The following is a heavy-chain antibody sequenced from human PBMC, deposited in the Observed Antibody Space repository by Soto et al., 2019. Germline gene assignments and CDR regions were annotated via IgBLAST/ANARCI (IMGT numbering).Heavy chain of an antibody. D-gene: IGHD3-10*01. CDR2: VYNSRTT. Sequence: PSETLSITCTVSGGSISTSYWSWIRQPPGKGLECIGFVYNSRTTNYNPSLRSRVTISVDTSKNQFSLKLSSVTAADTAVHYCARGGEVRGVLRWFDPWGQGTLVTVSS. CDR3: ARGGEVRGVLRWFDP. J-gene: IGHJ5*02. V-gene: IGHV4-59*01. CDR1: GGSISTSY.